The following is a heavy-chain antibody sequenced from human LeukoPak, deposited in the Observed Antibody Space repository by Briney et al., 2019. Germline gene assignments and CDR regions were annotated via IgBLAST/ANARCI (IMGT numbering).Heavy chain of an antibody. D-gene: IGHD7-27*01. CDR2: IYYSGST. J-gene: IGHJ4*02. CDR3: ARGSGGTGDLDY. CDR1: GGSISSSSYY. V-gene: IGHV4-39*07. Sequence: PSETLSLTCTVSGGSISSSSYYWGWIRQPPGKGLEWIGSIYYSGSTYYNPSLKSRVTISVDTSKNQFSLKLSSVTAADTAVYYCARGSGGTGDLDYWGQGTLVTVSS.